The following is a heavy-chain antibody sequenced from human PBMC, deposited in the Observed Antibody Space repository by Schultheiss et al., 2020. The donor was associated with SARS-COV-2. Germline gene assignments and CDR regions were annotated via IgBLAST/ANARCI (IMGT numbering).Heavy chain of an antibody. CDR2: ISYDGSNK. CDR3: ATGGVVVVAASPGFDY. D-gene: IGHD2-15*01. J-gene: IGHJ4*02. Sequence: GGSLRLSCAASGFTFSSYAMHWVRQAPGKGLEWVAVISYDGSNKYYADSVKGRFTISRDNSKNTLYLQMNSLRAEDTAVYYCATGGVVVVAASPGFDYWGQGTLVTVSS. V-gene: IGHV3-30-3*01. CDR1: GFTFSSYA.